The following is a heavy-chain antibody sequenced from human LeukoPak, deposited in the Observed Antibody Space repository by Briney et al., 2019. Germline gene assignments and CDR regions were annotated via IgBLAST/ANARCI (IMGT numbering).Heavy chain of an antibody. J-gene: IGHJ5*02. CDR2: IIPIFGTA. Sequence: SVKVSCKASGGTFSSYAISWVRQAPGQGLEWMGRIIPIFGTANYAQKFQGRVTITTDESTSTAYMELSSLRSEDTAVYYCARGGDGYNSWFDPRGQGTLVTVSS. CDR1: GGTFSSYA. D-gene: IGHD5-24*01. CDR3: ARGGDGYNSWFDP. V-gene: IGHV1-69*05.